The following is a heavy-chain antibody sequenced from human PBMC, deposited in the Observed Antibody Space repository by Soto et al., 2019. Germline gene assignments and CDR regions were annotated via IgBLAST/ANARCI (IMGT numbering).Heavy chain of an antibody. Sequence: PGESLKISCKCSVYSFTSYWIGWLRQMPGKGLEWMGIIYPGDSNTRYSPSLQGQVTISVDKSISTAYLQWSSLKATDTAMYYCARHAYDFWSGHPNPRYYYGMDVWGQGTTVTVSS. CDR2: IYPGDSNT. D-gene: IGHD3-3*01. CDR1: VYSFTSYW. J-gene: IGHJ6*02. V-gene: IGHV5-51*01. CDR3: ARHAYDFWSGHPNPRYYYGMDV.